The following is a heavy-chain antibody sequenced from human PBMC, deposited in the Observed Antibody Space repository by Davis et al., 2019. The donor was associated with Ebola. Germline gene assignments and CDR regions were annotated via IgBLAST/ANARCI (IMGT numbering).Heavy chain of an antibody. CDR1: GGTFSSYA. D-gene: IGHD4-17*01. J-gene: IGHJ6*02. V-gene: IGHV1-69*13. CDR2: IIPIFGTA. Sequence: SVKVSCKASGGTFSSYAISWVRQAPGQGLEWMGGIIPIFGTANYAQKFQGRVTITADESTSTAYMELSSLRSEDTAVYYCARGFVTVTTEGPYYYYGMDVWGQGTTVTVSS. CDR3: ARGFVTVTTEGPYYYYGMDV.